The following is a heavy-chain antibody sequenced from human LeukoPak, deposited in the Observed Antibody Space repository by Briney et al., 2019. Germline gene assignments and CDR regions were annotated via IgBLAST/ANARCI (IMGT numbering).Heavy chain of an antibody. CDR1: GYTSNSYA. CDR2: ISGSGGST. Sequence: GGSLRLSCAASGYTSNSYAMSWVRQAPGKGLEWVSAISGSGGSTYYADSVKGRFTISRDNSKNTLYLQMNSLRAEDTALYYCAKEPASGSCFDYWGQGTLVTVSS. V-gene: IGHV3-23*01. CDR3: AKEPASGSCFDY. D-gene: IGHD3-10*01. J-gene: IGHJ4*02.